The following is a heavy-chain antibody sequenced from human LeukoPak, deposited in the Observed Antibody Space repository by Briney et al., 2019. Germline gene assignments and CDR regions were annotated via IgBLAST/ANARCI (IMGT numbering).Heavy chain of an antibody. Sequence: ASVKVSCKTSGYTFSSYGITWVRQAPGQGLEWMGWINPNSGGTNYAQKFQGRVTMTRDTSISTAYMELSRLRSDDTAVYYCARAEPRIVGATAYYYYYGMDVWGQGTTVTVSS. D-gene: IGHD1-26*01. CDR1: GYTFSSYG. CDR3: ARAEPRIVGATAYYYYYGMDV. CDR2: INPNSGGT. J-gene: IGHJ6*02. V-gene: IGHV1-2*02.